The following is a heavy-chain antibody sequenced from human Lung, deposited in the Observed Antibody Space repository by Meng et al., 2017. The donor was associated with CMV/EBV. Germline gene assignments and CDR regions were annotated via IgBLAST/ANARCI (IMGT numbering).Heavy chain of an antibody. V-gene: IGHV4-59*01. CDR1: CGSITTYS. D-gene: IGHD6-13*01. J-gene: IGHJ5*02. Sequence: LXFPFSCGSITTYSWSWIRQPPGKRLEWIGYILYSGSTNYNPSLRSRVTISVDTSKNQFSLKLSSVTAADTAVYHCARTLGSAVGMGWFDPWGQGXLVTVSS. CDR2: ILYSGST. CDR3: ARTLGSAVGMGWFDP.